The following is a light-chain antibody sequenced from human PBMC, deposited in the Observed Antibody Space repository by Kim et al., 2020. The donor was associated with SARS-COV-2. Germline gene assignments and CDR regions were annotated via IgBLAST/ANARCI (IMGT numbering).Light chain of an antibody. V-gene: IGKV1-39*01. CDR1: QSISSY. CDR3: QQSYSTPCT. Sequence: DIQMTQSPSSLSASVGDRVTITCRASQSISSYLNRYQKKPGKAPKLLIYDASSLQSGVPSRFTGSGSGTDFTLTISSLQPEDFATYYCQQSYSTPCTFGQGTKLEI. J-gene: IGKJ2*02. CDR2: DAS.